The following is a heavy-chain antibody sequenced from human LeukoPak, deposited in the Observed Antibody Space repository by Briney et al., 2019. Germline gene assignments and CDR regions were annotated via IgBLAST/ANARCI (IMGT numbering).Heavy chain of an antibody. V-gene: IGHV7-4-1*02. Sequence: ASVKVSCKASGYTFTSYAMNWVRQAPGQGLEWMGWINTNTGNPTYAQGFTGRFVFSLDTSVSTAYLQISSLKAEDTAVYYCARGLYQLNYDILTGYPDYWGQGTLVTVSS. CDR3: ARGLYQLNYDILTGYPDY. CDR1: GYTFTSYA. D-gene: IGHD3-9*01. CDR2: INTNTGNP. J-gene: IGHJ4*02.